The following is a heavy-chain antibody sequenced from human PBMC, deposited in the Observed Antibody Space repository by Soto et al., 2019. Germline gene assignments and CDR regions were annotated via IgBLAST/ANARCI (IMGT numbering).Heavy chain of an antibody. D-gene: IGHD5-18*01. CDR2: IYYSGST. V-gene: IGHV4-30-4*01. CDR1: GGSISSGDYC. J-gene: IGHJ4*02. CDR3: ATEPRIQLWPAFDY. Sequence: QVQLQESGPGLVKPSQTLSLTCTVSGGSISSGDYCWSWIRQPPGKGLEWIGYIYYSGSTYYNPSLTSRVTISVATSKNQFSLKLSSVPAADMAVYYCATEPRIQLWPAFDYWGQGTLVTVSS.